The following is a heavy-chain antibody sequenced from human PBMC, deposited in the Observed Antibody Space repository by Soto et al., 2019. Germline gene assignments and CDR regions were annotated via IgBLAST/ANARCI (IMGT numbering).Heavy chain of an antibody. V-gene: IGHV1-2*02. D-gene: IGHD3-3*01. J-gene: IGHJ6*02. Sequence: GASVRVSCKXSGYTFTGYYMHWVRQAPGQGLEWMGWINPNSGGTNYAQKFQGRVTMTRDTSISTAYMELSRLRSDDTAVYYCARGHFTIFGVVILYYYYGMDVWGQGTTVTVSS. CDR2: INPNSGGT. CDR1: GYTFTGYY. CDR3: ARGHFTIFGVVILYYYYGMDV.